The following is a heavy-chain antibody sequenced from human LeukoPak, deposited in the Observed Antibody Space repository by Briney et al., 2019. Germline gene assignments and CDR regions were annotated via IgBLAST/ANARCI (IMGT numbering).Heavy chain of an antibody. D-gene: IGHD3-3*01. Sequence: GASVKVSCKASGYTFTSYDINWVRQATGQGLEWMGWMNPNSGNTGYAQKFQGRVTMTRNTSISTAYTELSSLRSEDTAVYYCARDHRASTLTIFGVVPIWGQGTLVTVSS. V-gene: IGHV1-8*01. CDR2: MNPNSGNT. CDR1: GYTFTSYD. J-gene: IGHJ4*02. CDR3: ARDHRASTLTIFGVVPI.